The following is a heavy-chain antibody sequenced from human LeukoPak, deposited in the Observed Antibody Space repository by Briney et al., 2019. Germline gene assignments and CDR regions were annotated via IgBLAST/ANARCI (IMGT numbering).Heavy chain of an antibody. CDR2: ISGSTSYI. CDR1: GFTFRHFA. CDR3: AREPRTMIIPERYFDY. J-gene: IGHJ4*02. D-gene: IGHD3-22*01. V-gene: IGHV3-21*01. Sequence: GGSLRLSCAASGFTFRHFAMNWVRQAPGKGLEWVSSISGSTSYIYYADSVKGRFTISRDNAKNSLYLQMNSLRAEDTAVYYCAREPRTMIIPERYFDYWGQGTLVTVSS.